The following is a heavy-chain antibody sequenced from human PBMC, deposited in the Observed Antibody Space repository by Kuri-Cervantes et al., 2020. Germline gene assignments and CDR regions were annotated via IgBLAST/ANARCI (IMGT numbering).Heavy chain of an antibody. V-gene: IGHV1-18*01. J-gene: IGHJ6*03. CDR3: ARVPDIVVVPAQYYYYMDV. D-gene: IGHD2-2*01. CDR1: GYTFTSYG. CDR2: ISAYNGNT. Sequence: ASVKVSCKASGYTFTSYGISWVRQAPGQGLEWMGWISAYNGNTNYAQKLQGRVTMTTDTSTSTAYMELRSLRSDDTAVYYCARVPDIVVVPAQYYYYMDVWGKGTTVTVSS.